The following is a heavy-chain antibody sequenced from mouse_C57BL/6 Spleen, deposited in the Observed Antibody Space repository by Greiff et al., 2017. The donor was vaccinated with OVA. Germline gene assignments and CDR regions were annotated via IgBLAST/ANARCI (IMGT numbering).Heavy chain of an antibody. CDR2: IRSKSSNYAT. V-gene: IGHV10-3*01. Sequence: EVQGVESGGGLVQPKGSLKLSCAASGFTFNTYAMHWVRQAPGKGLEWVARIRSKSSNYATYYADSVKDRFTISRDDSQSMLYLQMNNLKTEDTAMYYCVRVLYGYDGDWYFDVWGTGTTVTVSS. CDR1: GFTFNTYA. D-gene: IGHD2-2*01. J-gene: IGHJ1*03. CDR3: VRVLYGYDGDWYFDV.